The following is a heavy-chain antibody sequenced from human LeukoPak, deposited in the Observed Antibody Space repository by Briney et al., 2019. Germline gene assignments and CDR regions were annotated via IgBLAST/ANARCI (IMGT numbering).Heavy chain of an antibody. D-gene: IGHD3-10*01. CDR2: LFTGGGRT. V-gene: IGHV3-23*01. Sequence: GGSLRLSCAASGFTFNNYLMSWVRQAPGRGLEWVSVLFTGGGRTLYADSVKGRFTISGDTSRTTLYLQMNGLRAEDTAVYYCAKECDYSPGHKFDLWGQGTLVTVSS. CDR3: AKECDYSPGHKFDL. J-gene: IGHJ4*02. CDR1: GFTFNNYL.